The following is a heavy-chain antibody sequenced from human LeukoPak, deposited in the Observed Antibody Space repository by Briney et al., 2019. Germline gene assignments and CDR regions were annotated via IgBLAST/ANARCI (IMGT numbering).Heavy chain of an antibody. J-gene: IGHJ4*02. Sequence: GGSLRLSCAASGSTFSSYAMSWVRQAPGKGLEWVSAISGSGGSTYYADSVKGRFTISRDNSKNTLYLQMNSLRAEDTAVYYCAKDQYDSSIFDYWGQGTLVTVSS. CDR3: AKDQYDSSIFDY. CDR1: GSTFSSYA. V-gene: IGHV3-23*01. CDR2: ISGSGGST. D-gene: IGHD3-22*01.